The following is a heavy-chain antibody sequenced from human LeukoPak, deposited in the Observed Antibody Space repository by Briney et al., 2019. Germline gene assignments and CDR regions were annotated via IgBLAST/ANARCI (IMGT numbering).Heavy chain of an antibody. J-gene: IGHJ4*02. CDR3: AKPDDYYDSSGLFDY. CDR2: ISYDGSNK. D-gene: IGHD3-22*01. CDR1: GFTFSSYW. V-gene: IGHV3-30*18. Sequence: GGSLRLSCAASGFTFSSYWMSWVRQAPGKGLEWVAVISYDGSNKYYADSVKGRFTISRDNSKNTLYLQMNSLRAEDTAVYYCAKPDDYYDSSGLFDYWGQGTLVTVSS.